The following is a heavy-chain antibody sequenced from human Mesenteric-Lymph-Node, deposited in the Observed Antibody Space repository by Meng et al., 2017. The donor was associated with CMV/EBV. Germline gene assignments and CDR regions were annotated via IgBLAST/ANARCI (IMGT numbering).Heavy chain of an antibody. Sequence: QLQLQESGPGLVKPSETLSLTCPVPGGSISSSRYYWGWIRQPPGKGLEWIGSIYYSGSTYYNPSLKSRVTISVDTSKNQFSLKLSSVTAADTAVYYCARPHYYGSGSSPWFDPWGQGTLVTVSS. J-gene: IGHJ5*02. V-gene: IGHV4-39*01. D-gene: IGHD3-10*01. CDR3: ARPHYYGSGSSPWFDP. CDR1: GGSISSSRYY. CDR2: IYYSGST.